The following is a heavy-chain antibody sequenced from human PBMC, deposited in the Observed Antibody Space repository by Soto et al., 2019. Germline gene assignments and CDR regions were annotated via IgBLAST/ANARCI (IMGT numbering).Heavy chain of an antibody. CDR3: AKARKYSSPYDS. D-gene: IGHD6-19*01. CDR2: ISGGGSTT. Sequence: GGSLRLSCATSGFMFGSYDMNWVRQAPGKGLEWVSVISGGGSTTNYADSVRGRFTTSRDSSTDTVYLQMYSLRVEDTAVYYCAKARKYSSPYDSWGQGTLVTVSS. J-gene: IGHJ5*01. V-gene: IGHV3-23*01. CDR1: GFMFGSYD.